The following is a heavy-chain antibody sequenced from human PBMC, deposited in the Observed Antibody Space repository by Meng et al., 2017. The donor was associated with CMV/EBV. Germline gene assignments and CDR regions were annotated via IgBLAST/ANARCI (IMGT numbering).Heavy chain of an antibody. CDR2: IYTSGST. CDR3: ARHGDTAMVVGIDY. D-gene: IGHD5-18*01. J-gene: IGHJ4*02. V-gene: IGHV4-4*07. CDR1: GGSNRSYC. Sequence: VAAREVRPGVVTPSEPLSLLRSVCGGSNRSYCWRWTRQRGGEGLEWIGRIYTSGSTNYHPSLKSRVTMSVDTSKNQFSLKLSSVTAADTAVYYCARHGDTAMVVGIDYCCQGTLVTVSS.